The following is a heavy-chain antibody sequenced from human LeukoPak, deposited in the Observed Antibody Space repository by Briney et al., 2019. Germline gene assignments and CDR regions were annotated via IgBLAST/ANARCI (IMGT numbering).Heavy chain of an antibody. Sequence: ASVKVSCKASGGTFSSYAISWVRQAPGQGLEWMGWMNPNSGNTGYAQKFQGRVTMTRNTSISTAYMELSSLRSEDTAVYYCARDISRDGDGWGQGTLVTVSS. CDR3: ARDISRDGDG. CDR2: MNPNSGNT. V-gene: IGHV1-8*02. CDR1: GGTFSSYA. D-gene: IGHD5-24*01. J-gene: IGHJ4*02.